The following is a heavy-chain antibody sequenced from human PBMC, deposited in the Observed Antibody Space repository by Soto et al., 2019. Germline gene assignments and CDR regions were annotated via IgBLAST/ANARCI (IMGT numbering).Heavy chain of an antibody. V-gene: IGHV3-66*04. J-gene: IGHJ2*01. CDR2: IYSGRDT. Sequence: EVQLVESGGGLVQPGGSLRLSCTASGFAVTSSYMGWVRRAPGKGLEWVSSIYSGRDTYDADSVRGRFTSTTDNSMDTLYLQMNSLRVDDTAMYYCARHVGSYWYFDLWGRGTLVTVSS. CDR1: GFAVTSSY. D-gene: IGHD1-26*01. CDR3: ARHVGSYWYFDL.